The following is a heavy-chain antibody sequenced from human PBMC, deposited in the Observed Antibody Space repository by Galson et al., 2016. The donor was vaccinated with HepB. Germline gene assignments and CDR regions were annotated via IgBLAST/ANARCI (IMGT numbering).Heavy chain of an antibody. CDR1: GFTFSSYA. Sequence: SLRLSCAASGFTFSSYAMSWVRQAPGKGLEWVSAISGSGGNSYYADSVKGRFTISRDNSKNTLYVQMHSLRAEDTAVYYCAKDYYDSGGYRSYWYFDLWGRGTLVTVSS. CDR3: AKDYYDSGGYRSYWYFDL. V-gene: IGHV3-23*01. J-gene: IGHJ2*01. D-gene: IGHD3-22*01. CDR2: ISGSGGNS.